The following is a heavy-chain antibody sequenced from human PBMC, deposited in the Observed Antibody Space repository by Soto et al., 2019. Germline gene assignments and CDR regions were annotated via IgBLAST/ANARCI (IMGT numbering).Heavy chain of an antibody. CDR1: ADTFTSYY. Sequence: GASVKVSCKAPADTFTSYYIHWVRQAPGHGLEWMGIINPNGGSTRFAQTFQGRITMTTDTSTSTVYMELRSLRAEDTAVYYCTRVSSPLPDNFFDPWGPGTLVTVSS. CDR3: TRVSSPLPDNFFDP. D-gene: IGHD6-6*01. V-gene: IGHV1-46*01. CDR2: INPNGGST. J-gene: IGHJ5*02.